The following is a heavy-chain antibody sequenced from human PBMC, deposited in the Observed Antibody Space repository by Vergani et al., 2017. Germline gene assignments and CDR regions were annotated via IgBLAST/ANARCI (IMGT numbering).Heavy chain of an antibody. CDR1: GFTFSSHA. J-gene: IGHJ4*02. CDR2: TKNTGDST. V-gene: IGHV3-23*01. D-gene: IGHD5-24*01. Sequence: EVQLLQSEGAVVQPGGSLRLSCVASGFTFSSHAMSWVRQGHGQGLEWVSSTKNTGDSTHYADSAKGRFTISRDNSKNTLYLQMNSLRVEDTAVYYCGGGSDNYNWGQGTLVTVSS. CDR3: GGGSDNYN.